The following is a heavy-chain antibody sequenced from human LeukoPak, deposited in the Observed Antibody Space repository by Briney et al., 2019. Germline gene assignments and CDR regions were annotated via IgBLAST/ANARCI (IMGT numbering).Heavy chain of an antibody. CDR1: GGTXSSYA. Sequence: SVKVSCKASGGTXSSYAISWVRQAPGQGLEWMGRIIPILGIANYAQKFQGRVTITADKSTSTAYMELSSLRSVDTAVYYCARGCEAATVVTGSDPCAFDIWGQGTMVTVSS. J-gene: IGHJ3*02. V-gene: IGHV1-69*04. CDR3: ARGCEAATVVTGSDPCAFDI. D-gene: IGHD4-23*01. CDR2: IIPILGIA.